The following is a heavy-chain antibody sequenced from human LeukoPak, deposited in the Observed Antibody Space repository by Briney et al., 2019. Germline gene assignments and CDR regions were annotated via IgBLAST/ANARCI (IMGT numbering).Heavy chain of an antibody. J-gene: IGHJ4*02. CDR1: GFTFSSYS. CDR3: ARDGSPYSSSWYSY. CDR2: ISSSSSYI. Sequence: PGGSLRLSCAASGFTFSSYSMNWVRQAPGQGLEWVSSISSSSSYIDYAHSVKGRFTISRDNAKNSLYLQMNSLRAEDTAVYYCARDGSPYSSSWYSYWGQGTLVTVSS. V-gene: IGHV3-21*01. D-gene: IGHD6-13*01.